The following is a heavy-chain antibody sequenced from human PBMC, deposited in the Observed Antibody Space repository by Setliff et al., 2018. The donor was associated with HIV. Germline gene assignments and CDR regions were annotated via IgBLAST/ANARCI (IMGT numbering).Heavy chain of an antibody. CDR3: ARQTWEYYDTLTGYYRSPKNFDS. CDR1: GGSINRSNYY. V-gene: IGHV4-39*01. J-gene: IGHJ4*02. Sequence: SETLSLTCTVPGGSINRSNYYWGWIRQPPRKGLEWIGSIYYSGRTYYNPSLKSRVTISLDTSKNQFFLKLSSVTAPDTAIYYCARQTWEYYDTLTGYYRSPKNFDSWGQGTLVTVSS. D-gene: IGHD3-9*01. CDR2: IYYSGRT.